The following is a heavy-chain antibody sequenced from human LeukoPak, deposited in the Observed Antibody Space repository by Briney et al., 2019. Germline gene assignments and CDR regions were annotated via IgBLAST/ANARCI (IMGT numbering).Heavy chain of an antibody. J-gene: IGHJ4*02. CDR1: VDSISSGGYY. Sequence: SETLSLTRTVSVDSISSGGYYGSWIRQHPGKGLEWIGYIYYSGSTYYNPSLKSRVAISVDTSKNQFSLKLSSVTAADTAVYYCARDGGYYGGNSVGYWGQGTLVTVSS. V-gene: IGHV4-31*03. D-gene: IGHD4-23*01. CDR2: IYYSGST. CDR3: ARDGGYYGGNSVGY.